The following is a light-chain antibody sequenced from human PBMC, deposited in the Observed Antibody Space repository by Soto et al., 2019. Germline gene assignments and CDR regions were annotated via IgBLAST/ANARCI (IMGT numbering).Light chain of an antibody. CDR3: QQRRHWPPLT. CDR2: DAS. CDR1: QSVSSY. J-gene: IGKJ4*01. V-gene: IGKV3-11*01. Sequence: EIVLTQSPATLSLSPGERATLSCRASQSVSSYLAWYQQKPGQAPRLLIYDASNRATGIPARFSGSGSGTDFTLTISNLEPEDFAVYYCQQRRHWPPLTFGGGTKVDIK.